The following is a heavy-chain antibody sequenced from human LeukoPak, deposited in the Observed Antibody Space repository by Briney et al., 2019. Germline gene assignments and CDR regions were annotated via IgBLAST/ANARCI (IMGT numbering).Heavy chain of an antibody. CDR2: ISSSSSYI. CDR1: GFTFSSYS. J-gene: IGHJ6*02. CDR3: ARVRGSGSSWYEYYYYYYGMDV. Sequence: GGSLRLSCAASGFTFSSYSRNWVRQAPGKGLEWVSSISSSSSYIYYADSVKGRFTISRDNAKNSLYLQMNSLRAEDTAVYYWARVRGSGSSWYEYYYYYYGMDVWGQGTTVTVSS. V-gene: IGHV3-21*01. D-gene: IGHD6-13*01.